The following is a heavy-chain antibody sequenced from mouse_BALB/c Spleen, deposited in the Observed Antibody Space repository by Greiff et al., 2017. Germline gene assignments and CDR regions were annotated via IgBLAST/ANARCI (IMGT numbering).Heavy chain of an antibody. CDR1: GFSLTSYG. CDR2: IWAGGST. J-gene: IGHJ4*01. V-gene: IGHV2-9*02. D-gene: IGHD4-1*01. Sequence: VKLMESGPGLVAPSQSLSITCTVSGFSLTSYGVHWVRQPPGKGLEWLGVIWAGGSTNYNSALMSRLSISKDNSKSQVFLKMNSLQTDDTAMYYCARETGTGAMDYWGQGTSVTVSS. CDR3: ARETGTGAMDY.